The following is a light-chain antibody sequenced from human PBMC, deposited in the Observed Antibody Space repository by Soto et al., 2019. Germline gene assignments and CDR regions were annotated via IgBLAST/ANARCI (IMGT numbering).Light chain of an antibody. J-gene: IGKJ4*01. V-gene: IGKV1D-12*01. Sequence: DIQRTQSPSSVSASIGDTVTITCRASQDISTLLAWYQQKPGKAPKLLIYGASTLESGVPSRFSGRGSGTDFTLTISSLQPEDFATYFWQQADSFPLTFGGGTKVDIK. CDR3: QQADSFPLT. CDR2: GAS. CDR1: QDISTL.